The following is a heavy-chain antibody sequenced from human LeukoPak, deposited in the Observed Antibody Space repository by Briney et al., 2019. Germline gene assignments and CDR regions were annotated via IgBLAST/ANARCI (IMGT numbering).Heavy chain of an antibody. CDR3: ARRDRYCSSTSCYGHRFDP. J-gene: IGHJ5*02. CDR2: IFYSGST. D-gene: IGHD2-2*01. CDR1: GXSISTSSYY. Sequence: SETLSLTCTVSGXSISTSSYYWGWIRQPPGKGLEWIGSIFYSGSTYYNPSLKSRVIISVETSKNQFSLKLSSVTAADTAVYYCARRDRYCSSTSCYGHRFDPWGQGTLVTVSS. V-gene: IGHV4-39*01.